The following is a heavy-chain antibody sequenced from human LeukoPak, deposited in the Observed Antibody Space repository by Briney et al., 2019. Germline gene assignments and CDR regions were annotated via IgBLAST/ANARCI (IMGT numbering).Heavy chain of an antibody. CDR2: ISWNSGSI. J-gene: IGHJ4*02. CDR1: GFTFNDYA. V-gene: IGHV3-9*03. CDR3: ASTRLYSSSRFDY. Sequence: GGSLRLSCAASGFTFNDYAMHWVRQAPGKGLEWVSGISWNSGSIGYADSVKGRFTISRDNAKNSLYLQMNSLRAEDMALYYCASTRLYSSSRFDYWGQGTLVTVSS. D-gene: IGHD6-6*01.